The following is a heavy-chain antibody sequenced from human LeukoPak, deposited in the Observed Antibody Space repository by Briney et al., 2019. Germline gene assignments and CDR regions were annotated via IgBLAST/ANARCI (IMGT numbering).Heavy chain of an antibody. D-gene: IGHD3-9*01. CDR1: GFTFSSYG. J-gene: IGHJ3*02. CDR2: ISGSGGST. V-gene: IGHV3-23*01. CDR3: AKGDYYDILTGYPRLSAFDI. Sequence: GGSLRLSCAASGFTFSSYGMSWVRQAPGKGLEWVSAISGSGGSTYYADSVKGRFTISRDNSKNTLYLQMNSLRAEDTAVYYCAKGDYYDILTGYPRLSAFDIWGQGTMVTVSS.